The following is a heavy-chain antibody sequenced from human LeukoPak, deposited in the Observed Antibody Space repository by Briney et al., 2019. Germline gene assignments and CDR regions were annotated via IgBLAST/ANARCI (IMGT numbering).Heavy chain of an antibody. D-gene: IGHD4-17*01. Sequence: GGSLGLSCEASGFTFTTYSMTWVRQAPGKGLEWVSIISSGSSAIFSADALKGRFTISRDDAKNLLYLDMNSLRAEDTAVYYCARGHTAVTRHFDFWGQGTLVTVSS. CDR1: GFTFTTYS. CDR2: ISSGSSAI. V-gene: IGHV3-21*01. J-gene: IGHJ4*02. CDR3: ARGHTAVTRHFDF.